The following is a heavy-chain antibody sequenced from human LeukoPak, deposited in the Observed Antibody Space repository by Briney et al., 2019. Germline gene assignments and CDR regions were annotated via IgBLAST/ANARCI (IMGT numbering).Heavy chain of an antibody. Sequence: PGGSLRLSCAASGFTFSSYEMNWVRQAPGKGLEWVANIKQDGSEKFYVDSVKGRFTISRDNAKNSLYLQMNSLRAEDTAVYYCASDAGYDFWSGYNDYWGQGTLVTVSS. V-gene: IGHV3-7*01. CDR3: ASDAGYDFWSGYNDY. D-gene: IGHD3-3*01. CDR2: IKQDGSEK. CDR1: GFTFSSYE. J-gene: IGHJ4*02.